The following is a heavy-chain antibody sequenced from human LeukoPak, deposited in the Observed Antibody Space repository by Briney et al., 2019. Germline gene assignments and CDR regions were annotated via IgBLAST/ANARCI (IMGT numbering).Heavy chain of an antibody. CDR1: GFSFTSYA. CDR2: ISPVGDYI. V-gene: IGHV3-23*01. D-gene: IGHD3-10*01. Sequence: GGSLRLSCAASGFSFTSYAMAWVRQAPGKGLEWVSSISPVGDYIYYADSVKGRFTFSRDNSRNTVYLQMDSLRAEDTAVYYCARQRDYDSGSAVANWFDPWGQGTLVTVSS. J-gene: IGHJ5*02. CDR3: ARQRDYDSGSAVANWFDP.